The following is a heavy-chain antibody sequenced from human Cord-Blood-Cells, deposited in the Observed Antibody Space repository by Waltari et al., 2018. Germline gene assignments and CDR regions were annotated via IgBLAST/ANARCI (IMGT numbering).Heavy chain of an antibody. CDR1: GGAFSSYA. CDR3: ARDSRIAARGYYYYGMDV. J-gene: IGHJ6*02. V-gene: IGHV1-69*01. Sequence: VQLVQSGAEVKKPGSSVRVSCQASGGAFSSYATSGVGRAPGGGLEWMGGIIPIFHTANYAQKFQGRVTITADESKSTAYMELSSLRSEDTAVYYCARDSRIAARGYYYYGMDVWGQGTTVTVSS. D-gene: IGHD6-6*01. CDR2: IIPIFHTA.